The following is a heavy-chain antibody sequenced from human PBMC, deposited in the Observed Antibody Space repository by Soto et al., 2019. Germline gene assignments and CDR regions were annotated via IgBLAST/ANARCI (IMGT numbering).Heavy chain of an antibody. CDR1: GGSSISYY. Sequence: LETHPHTSTVSGGSSISYYWSWIRQPPGKGLEWIGYIYYSGSTNYNPSLKSRVTISVDTSKNQFSLKLSSVTAADTAVYYCARSYGDYGEDYWYFDLWGRGTLVTVSS. D-gene: IGHD4-17*01. CDR3: ARSYGDYGEDYWYFDL. V-gene: IGHV4-59*08. CDR2: IYYSGST. J-gene: IGHJ2*01.